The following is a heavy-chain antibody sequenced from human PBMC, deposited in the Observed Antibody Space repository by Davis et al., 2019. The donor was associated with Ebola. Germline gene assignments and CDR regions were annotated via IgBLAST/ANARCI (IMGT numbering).Heavy chain of an antibody. CDR1: GYTFTSYG. J-gene: IGHJ4*02. CDR2: ISAYNGNT. D-gene: IGHD3-9*01. V-gene: IGHV1-18*04. CDR3: ARYGAQLQHLDWLLYHRPLDY. Sequence: AASVKVSCKASGYTFTSYGISWVRQAPGQGLEWMGWISAYNGNTNYAQKLQGRVTMTTDTSTSTAYMELRNLRSDDTAVYYCARYGAQLQHLDWLLYHRPLDYWGQGTLVTVSS.